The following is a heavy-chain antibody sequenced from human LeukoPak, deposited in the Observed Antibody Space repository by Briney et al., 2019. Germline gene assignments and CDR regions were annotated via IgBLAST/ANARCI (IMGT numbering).Heavy chain of an antibody. CDR2: VRSDGSNE. Sequence: GGSLRLSCAASGFTFNMYDMHWVRQAPGKELEWVACVRSDGSNEFYADSLKGRLTISRDNSKNTLYLQMNSLRGEDTAVYYCAGDSDYWGQGTLVTVSS. CDR1: GFTFNMYD. V-gene: IGHV3-30*02. J-gene: IGHJ4*02. CDR3: AGDSDY.